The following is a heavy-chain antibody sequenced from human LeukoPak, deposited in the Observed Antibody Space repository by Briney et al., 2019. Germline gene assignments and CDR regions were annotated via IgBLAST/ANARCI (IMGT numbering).Heavy chain of an antibody. Sequence: ASVKVSCKASGYTFTSYDINWVRQVTGQGLEWMGWMNPNSGDTGYAQKFQGRVNMTRNTSISTAYMEMSRLRSDDTALYYCARSPHILTGENFDYWGQGTLVTVSS. J-gene: IGHJ4*02. V-gene: IGHV1-8*02. CDR3: ARSPHILTGENFDY. CDR2: MNPNSGDT. CDR1: GYTFTSYD. D-gene: IGHD3-9*01.